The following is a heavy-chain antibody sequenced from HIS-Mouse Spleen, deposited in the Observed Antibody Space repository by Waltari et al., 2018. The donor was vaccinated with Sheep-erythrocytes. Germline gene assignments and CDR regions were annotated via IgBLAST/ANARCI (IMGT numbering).Heavy chain of an antibody. J-gene: IGHJ4*02. CDR2: IIPILGIA. CDR3: AQTGATTPHFDY. Sequence: QVQLVQSGAEVKKPGSSAKVSCKASGGTFRSYAISWVRQAPGQGLEWMGRIIPILGIANYAQKFQGRVTITADKSTSTAYMELSSLRSEDTAVYYCAQTGATTPHFDYWGQGTLVTVSS. D-gene: IGHD1-26*01. CDR1: GGTFRSYA. V-gene: IGHV1-69*04.